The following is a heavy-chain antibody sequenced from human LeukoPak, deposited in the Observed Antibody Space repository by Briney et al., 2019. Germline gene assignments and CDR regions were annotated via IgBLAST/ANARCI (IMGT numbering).Heavy chain of an antibody. CDR1: GGSISSGGYY. D-gene: IGHD2-15*01. J-gene: IGHJ4*02. CDR3: ARAMGYCSGGSCYVGGRGFDY. V-gene: IGHV4-31*03. Sequence: PSETLSLTCTVSGGSISSGGYYWSWIRQHPGKGLEWIGYIYYSGSTYYNPSLKSRVTISVDTSKNQFSLKLSSVTAADTAVYYCARAMGYCSGGSCYVGGRGFDYWGQGTLVTVSS. CDR2: IYYSGST.